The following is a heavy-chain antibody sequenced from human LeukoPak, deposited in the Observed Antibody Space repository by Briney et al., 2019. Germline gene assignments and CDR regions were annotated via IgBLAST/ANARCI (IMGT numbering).Heavy chain of an antibody. Sequence: GESLKISCKGSGYSFTSYWISWVRQMPGKGLEWMGRIDPSDSYTNYSPSFQGHVTISADKSISTAYLQWSSLRASDTAMYYCARQGITVAGVDYWGQGTLVTVSS. CDR2: IDPSDSYT. V-gene: IGHV5-10-1*01. D-gene: IGHD6-19*01. CDR1: GYSFTSYW. CDR3: ARQGITVAGVDY. J-gene: IGHJ4*02.